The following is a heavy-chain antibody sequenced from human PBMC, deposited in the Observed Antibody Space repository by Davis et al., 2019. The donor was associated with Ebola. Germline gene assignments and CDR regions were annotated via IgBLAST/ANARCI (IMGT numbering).Heavy chain of an antibody. J-gene: IGHJ5*02. Sequence: PGGSLRLSCAASGFTFTNAWMSWVRQTPGKGLEWVGRIKSKTDGGSTDYAAPVKGRFSISRDDSKNTLYLQMSSLKTDDTAVYYCTTDWGYFAPWGQGTLVTVSS. CDR3: TTDWGYFAP. CDR1: GFTFTNAW. CDR2: IKSKTDGGST. D-gene: IGHD3-16*01. V-gene: IGHV3-15*01.